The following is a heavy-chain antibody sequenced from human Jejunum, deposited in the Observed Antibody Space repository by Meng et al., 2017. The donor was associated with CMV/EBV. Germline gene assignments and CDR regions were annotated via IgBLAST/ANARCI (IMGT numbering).Heavy chain of an antibody. J-gene: IGHJ6*02. D-gene: IGHD2-15*01. CDR3: ARDIYEVVVAGLDV. CDR1: GFSFLSYA. Sequence: SGFSFLSYALHWVRQAPGKGLVWLAIMSFDGINKYYADSVKGRFTISRDNSKNTLYLQMNSLRVEDTAVYYCARDIYEVVVAGLDVWGQGTTVTVSS. V-gene: IGHV3-30*04. CDR2: MSFDGINK.